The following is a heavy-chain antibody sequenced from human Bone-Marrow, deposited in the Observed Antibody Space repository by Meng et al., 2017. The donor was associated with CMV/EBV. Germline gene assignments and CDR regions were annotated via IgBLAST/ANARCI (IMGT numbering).Heavy chain of an antibody. V-gene: IGHV3-66*02. CDR2: IYSGGST. CDR3: AREGYYYDSSGYYYEYFDY. J-gene: IGHJ4*02. D-gene: IGHD3-22*01. CDR1: GFTVSSNY. Sequence: GESLKISCAASGFTVSSNYMSWVRQAPGKGLEWVSVIYSGGSTYYADSVKGRFTISRDNSKNTLYLQMNSLRAEDTAVYYCAREGYYYDSSGYYYEYFDYWGQGTLVTGSS.